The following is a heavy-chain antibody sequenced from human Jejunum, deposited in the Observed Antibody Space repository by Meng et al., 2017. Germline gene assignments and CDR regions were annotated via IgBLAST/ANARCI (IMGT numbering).Heavy chain of an antibody. D-gene: IGHD6-19*01. CDR2: INNRGDAI. J-gene: IGHJ4*02. V-gene: IGHV3-48*03. CDR1: GFTFRNYE. Sequence: GESLKISCAVSGFTFRNYEMNWVRQAPGKGLEWVAYINNRGDAIYYADSVKGRFTISRDDARSSLHLQMNSLRAEDTAVYYCARDISGWFQSGGFWGQGTLVTVSS. CDR3: ARDISGWFQSGGF.